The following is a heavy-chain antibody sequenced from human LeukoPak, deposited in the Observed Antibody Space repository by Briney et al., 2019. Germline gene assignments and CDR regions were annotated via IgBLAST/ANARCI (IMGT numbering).Heavy chain of an antibody. CDR1: GYTFTGYY. V-gene: IGHV1-2*04. CDR3: ARDIAAAVPRGYYYGMDV. J-gene: IGHJ6*02. D-gene: IGHD6-13*01. Sequence: ASVKVSCKASGYTFTGYYMHWVRQAPGQGLEWMGWINPNSGGTNYAQKFQGWVTMTRDTSISTAYMELSRLRSDDTAVYYCARDIAAAVPRGYYYGMDVWGQGTTVTVSS. CDR2: INPNSGGT.